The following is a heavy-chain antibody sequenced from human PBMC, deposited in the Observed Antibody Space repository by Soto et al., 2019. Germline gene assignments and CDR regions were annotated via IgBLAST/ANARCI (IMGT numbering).Heavy chain of an antibody. D-gene: IGHD6-13*01. CDR3: AKDGVEVNGYSSRWDWFDP. CDR1: GFTFSSYA. J-gene: IGHJ5*02. V-gene: IGHV3-23*01. CDR2: ISGSGGST. Sequence: EVQLLESGGGLVQPGGSLRLSCAASGFTFSSYAMSWVRQAPGKGLEWVSAISGSGGSTYYADSVKGRFTISRDNSKDTLYLQMNSLRAEDTAVYCCAKDGVEVNGYSSRWDWFDPWGQGTLVTVSS.